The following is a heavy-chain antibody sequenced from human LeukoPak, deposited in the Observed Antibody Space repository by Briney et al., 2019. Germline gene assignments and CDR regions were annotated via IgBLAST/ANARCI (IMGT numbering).Heavy chain of an antibody. CDR3: AREEVDTIIDY. J-gene: IGHJ4*02. CDR2: ISSSSSTI. Sequence: GGSLRLSCAASGFTFSSYRMNWVRQAPGKGLEWVSYISSSSSTIYYADSVKGRFTISRDNAKNSLYLQMNSLRAEDTAVYYCAREEVDTIIDYWGQGTLVTVSS. D-gene: IGHD5-12*01. CDR1: GFTFSSYR. V-gene: IGHV3-48*01.